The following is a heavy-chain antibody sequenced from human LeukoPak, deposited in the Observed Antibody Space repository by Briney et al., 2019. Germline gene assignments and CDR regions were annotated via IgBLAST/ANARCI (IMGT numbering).Heavy chain of an antibody. CDR2: IIPIFGTA. CDR1: GGTFISYA. J-gene: IGHJ4*02. CDR3: ARSLDVDIVATTHFDY. V-gene: IGHV1-69*13. Sequence: SVKVSCKASGGTFISYAISWVRQAPGQGLEWMGGIIPIFGTANCAQKFQGRVTITADESTSTAYMELSSLRSEDTAVYYCARSLDVDIVATTHFDYWGQGTLVTVSS. D-gene: IGHD5-12*01.